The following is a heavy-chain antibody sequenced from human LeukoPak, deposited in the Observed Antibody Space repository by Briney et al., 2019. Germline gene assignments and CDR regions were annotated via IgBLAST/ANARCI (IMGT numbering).Heavy chain of an antibody. J-gene: IGHJ6*03. Sequence: SETLSLTCTVSGGSISSYYWSWIRQPPGKGLEWIGYIYYSGSTNYNPSLKSRVTISVDTSKNQFSLKLSSVTAADTAVYYCARSGSYGSSWYTVGGYYYYYMDVWGKGTTVTVSS. D-gene: IGHD6-13*01. CDR3: ARSGSYGSSWYTVGGYYYYYMDV. V-gene: IGHV4-59*13. CDR2: IYYSGST. CDR1: GGSISSYY.